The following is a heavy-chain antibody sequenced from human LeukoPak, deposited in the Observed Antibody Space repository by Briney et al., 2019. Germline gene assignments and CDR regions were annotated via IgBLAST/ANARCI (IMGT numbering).Heavy chain of an antibody. J-gene: IGHJ4*02. Sequence: ASVKVSCKASGYRFTSYGISWVRQAPGQGLEWMGWISAYNGNTNYAQKLQGRVTMTTDTSTSTAYMELSSLRSEDTAVYYCARDRGGATWILFDYWGQGTLVTVSS. V-gene: IGHV1-18*01. CDR2: ISAYNGNT. CDR3: ARDRGGATWILFDY. D-gene: IGHD5-18*01. CDR1: GYRFTSYG.